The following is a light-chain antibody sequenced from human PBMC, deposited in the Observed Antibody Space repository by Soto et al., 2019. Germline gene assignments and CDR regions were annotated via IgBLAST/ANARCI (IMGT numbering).Light chain of an antibody. CDR1: QSISSW. CDR3: QQYNSYSPT. J-gene: IGKJ1*01. V-gene: IGKV1-5*01. Sequence: DIQMTQSPSTLSASVGDRVTITCRASQSISSWLARYQQKPGKAPKLLIYDASSLESGVPSRFSGSGSGTEFTLTISSLQPDDFATYYCQQYNSYSPTFGQGTKVDIK. CDR2: DAS.